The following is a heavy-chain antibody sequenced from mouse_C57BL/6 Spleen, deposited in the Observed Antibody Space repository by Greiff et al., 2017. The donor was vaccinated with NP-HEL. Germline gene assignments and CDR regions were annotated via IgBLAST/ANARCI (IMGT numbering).Heavy chain of an antibody. V-gene: IGHV5-17*01. CDR3: ARIGPYYAMDY. CDR2: ISSGSSTI. D-gene: IGHD2-14*01. CDR1: GFTFSDYG. Sequence: EVKLMESGGGLVKPGGSLKLSCAASGFTFSDYGMHWVRQAPEKGLEWVAYISSGSSTIYYADTVKGRFTISRDNAKNTLFLQMTSLRSEDTAMYYCARIGPYYAMDYWGQGTSVTVSS. J-gene: IGHJ4*01.